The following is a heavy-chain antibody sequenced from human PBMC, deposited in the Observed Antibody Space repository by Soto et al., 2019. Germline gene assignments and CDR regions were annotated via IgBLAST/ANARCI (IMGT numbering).Heavy chain of an antibody. CDR2: ISAYNGNT. CDR1: GYTFTSYG. J-gene: IGHJ4*02. V-gene: IGHV1-18*01. Sequence: QVQLVQSGAEVKKPGASVKVSCKASGYTFTSYGISWVRQAPGQGLEWMGWISAYNGNTNYAQRLQGRVTMTTDTSASTGYMELRRRRSNDTAVYYCARESPPADYWGQGTLVTVSS. CDR3: ARESPPADY.